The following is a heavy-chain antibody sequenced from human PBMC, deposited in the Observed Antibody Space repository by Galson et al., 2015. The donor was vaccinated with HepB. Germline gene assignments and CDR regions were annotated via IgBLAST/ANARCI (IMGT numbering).Heavy chain of an antibody. J-gene: IGHJ4*02. CDR1: GYTFTSYG. CDR2: ISAYNGNT. Sequence: SVKVSCKASGYTFTSYGISWVRQAPGQGLEWMGWISAYNGNTNYAQKLQGRVTMTTDTSTSTAYMELRSLRSDDTAVYYCARADYDILTGYYNGGDYYFDYWGQGTLVTVSS. D-gene: IGHD3-9*01. CDR3: ARADYDILTGYYNGGDYYFDY. V-gene: IGHV1-18*01.